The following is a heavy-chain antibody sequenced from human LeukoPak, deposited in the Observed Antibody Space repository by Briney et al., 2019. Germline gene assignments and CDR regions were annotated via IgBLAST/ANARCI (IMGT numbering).Heavy chain of an antibody. J-gene: IGHJ4*02. Sequence: SQTLSLTCTVSGGSISSGSYYWSWIRQPAGKGLEWIGRIYTSGSTNYNPSLKSRVTISVDTSKNQFSLKLSSVTAADTAVYYCAKGYCRGNSCYDDRGAFDYWGQGTLVTVSS. CDR2: IYTSGST. V-gene: IGHV4-61*02. CDR3: AKGYCRGNSCYDDRGAFDY. CDR1: GGSISSGSYY. D-gene: IGHD2-2*01.